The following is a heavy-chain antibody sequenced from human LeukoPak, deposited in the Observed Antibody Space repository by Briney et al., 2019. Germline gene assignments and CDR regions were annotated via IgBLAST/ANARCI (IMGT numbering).Heavy chain of an antibody. V-gene: IGHV6-1*01. CDR1: VDSVSINSAA. J-gene: IGHJ4*02. D-gene: IGHD6-19*01. CDR2: TYYRSKCYN. CDR3: ARESSGWKGDFVCFDY. Sequence: SQTLSLTSALSVDSVSINSAAWNWIRQSPSRGLEWLGRTYYRSKCYNDYAVSVKSRITINPDTSKNQCSLQLNSVTPEDTAVYYCARESSGWKGDFVCFDYWGQGTLVTVSS.